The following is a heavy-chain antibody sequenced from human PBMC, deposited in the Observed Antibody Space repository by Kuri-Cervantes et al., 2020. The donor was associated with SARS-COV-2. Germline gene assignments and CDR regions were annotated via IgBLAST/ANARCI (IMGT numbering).Heavy chain of an antibody. V-gene: IGHV3-23*01. CDR3: ARDGSPRVWSGYYTDY. CDR1: RFTFNNYD. Sequence: GESLKISCAASRFTFNNYDLIWVRQAPGKGLEWVSSISTSGGDTNYADSLKGRFTISRDNSKNTLYLQMNSLRVEDTAVYYCARDGSPRVWSGYYTDYWGQGTLVTVSS. J-gene: IGHJ4*02. D-gene: IGHD3-3*01. CDR2: ISTSGGDT.